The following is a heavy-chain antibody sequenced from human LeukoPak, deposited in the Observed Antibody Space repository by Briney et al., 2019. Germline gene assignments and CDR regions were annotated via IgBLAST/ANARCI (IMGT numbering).Heavy chain of an antibody. V-gene: IGHV4-34*01. CDR3: ARGTLIVVVPAGTPHYPIKNWFDH. Sequence: PSETLSLTCAVYGGSFSGYYWSWIRQPPGKGLEWIGEINHSGSTNYNPSLKSRVTISVDTSKNQFSLKLSSVTAADTAVYYCARGTLIVVVPAGTPHYPIKNWFDHWGQGTLVTVSS. J-gene: IGHJ5*02. CDR2: INHSGST. D-gene: IGHD2-2*01. CDR1: GGSFSGYY.